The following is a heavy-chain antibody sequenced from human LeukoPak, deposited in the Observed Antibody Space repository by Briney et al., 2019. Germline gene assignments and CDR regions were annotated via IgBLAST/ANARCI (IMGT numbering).Heavy chain of an antibody. D-gene: IGHD6-19*01. CDR2: ISSNGGST. V-gene: IGHV3-64*01. CDR1: GFTFSSYA. CDR3: ARESQPPHSSGWYDY. J-gene: IGHJ4*02. Sequence: GGSLRLSCAASGFTFSSYAMHWVRQAPGKGLEYVSAISSNGGSTYYANSVKGRFTISRDNSKNSLYLQMNSLRAEDTAVYYCARESQPPHSSGWYDYWGQGTLVTVSS.